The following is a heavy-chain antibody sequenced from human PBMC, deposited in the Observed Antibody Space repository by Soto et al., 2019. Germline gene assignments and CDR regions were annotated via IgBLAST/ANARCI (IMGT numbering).Heavy chain of an antibody. J-gene: IGHJ4*02. D-gene: IGHD3-16*02. CDR1: GFTFSSYW. Sequence: GGSLRLSCAASGFTFSSYWMCWVRQAPGKGLEWVANIKQDGSEKYYVDSVKGRFTISRDNAKNSLHLQMNSLRAEDTAVYYCARDHPYVWGSYRPLVDWGQGTLVTVSS. V-gene: IGHV3-7*03. CDR2: IKQDGSEK. CDR3: ARDHPYVWGSYRPLVD.